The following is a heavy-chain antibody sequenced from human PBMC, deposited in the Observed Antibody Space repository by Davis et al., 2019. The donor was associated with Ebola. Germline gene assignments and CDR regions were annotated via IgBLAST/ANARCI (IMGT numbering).Heavy chain of an antibody. CDR2: IYSGGST. CDR1: GFTFSSYA. Sequence: PGGSLRLSCAASGFTFSSYAMSWVRQAPGKGLEWVSVIYSGGSTYYADSVKGRFTISRDNSKNTLYLQMNSLRAEDTAVYYCARDPKHYYDSSGYYYGGLLDWGQGTLVTVSS. D-gene: IGHD3-22*01. V-gene: IGHV3-53*01. CDR3: ARDPKHYYDSSGYYYGGLLD. J-gene: IGHJ4*02.